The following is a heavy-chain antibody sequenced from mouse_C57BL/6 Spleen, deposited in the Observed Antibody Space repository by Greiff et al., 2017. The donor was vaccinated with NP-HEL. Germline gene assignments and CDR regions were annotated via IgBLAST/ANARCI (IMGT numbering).Heavy chain of an antibody. D-gene: IGHD2-5*01. V-gene: IGHV1-56*01. J-gene: IGHJ3*01. CDR3: ARGNYSNPGRFAY. CDR1: GYTFPSHW. CDR2: IFPGSGST. Sequence: QVQLQQSGPELVRPGASVKIPCKALGYTFPSHWMPWVRQRPGQGLEWIGEIFPGSGSTYYNEKFKGKATLTVATTPSTAYMQLSSLTSEDSAFYFCARGNYSNPGRFAYWGQGTLVTVSA.